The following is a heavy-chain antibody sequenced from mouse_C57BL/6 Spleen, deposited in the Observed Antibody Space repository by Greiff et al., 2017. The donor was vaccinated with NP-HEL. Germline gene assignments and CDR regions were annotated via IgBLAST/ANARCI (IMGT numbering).Heavy chain of an antibody. CDR3: ARITTAVTGFAY. D-gene: IGHD1-1*01. Sequence: VQLQQPGAELVMPGASVKLSCKASGYTFTSYWMHWVKQRPGQGLEWIGEIDPSDSYTNYNQKFKGKSTLTVDKSSSTAYMQLSSLTSEDSAVYYCARITTAVTGFAYWGQGTRVTVSA. V-gene: IGHV1-69*01. CDR2: IDPSDSYT. J-gene: IGHJ3*01. CDR1: GYTFTSYW.